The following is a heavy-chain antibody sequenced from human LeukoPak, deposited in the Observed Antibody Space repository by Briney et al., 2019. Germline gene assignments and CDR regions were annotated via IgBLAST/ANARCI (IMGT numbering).Heavy chain of an antibody. CDR3: ARVNFRDYRGYTWFEP. Sequence: GGSLRLSCKGSGVTFSDCAVTWFRQTPGKGLEWVGFVRTKIHGGAPETAASVRGRFNVSRDDSAGIAYLQMTSLRTEDTAMYYCARVNFRDYRGYTWFEPWGQGTLVTVSS. CDR2: VRTKIHGGAP. CDR1: GVTFSDCA. D-gene: IGHD3-10*01. J-gene: IGHJ5*02. V-gene: IGHV3-49*03.